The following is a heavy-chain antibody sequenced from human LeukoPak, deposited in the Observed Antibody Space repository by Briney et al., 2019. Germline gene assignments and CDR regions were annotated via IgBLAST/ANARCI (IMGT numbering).Heavy chain of an antibody. CDR3: ARRLGTDDAFDI. Sequence: PSETLSLTCTVSGGSISISSYYWGWIRQPPGKGLEWIGSIYYSGSTYYNPSLKSRVTISVDTSKNQFSLKLSSVTAADTAVYYCARRLGTDDAFDIWGQGTMVTVSS. D-gene: IGHD7-27*01. CDR2: IYYSGST. V-gene: IGHV4-39*01. J-gene: IGHJ3*02. CDR1: GGSISISSYY.